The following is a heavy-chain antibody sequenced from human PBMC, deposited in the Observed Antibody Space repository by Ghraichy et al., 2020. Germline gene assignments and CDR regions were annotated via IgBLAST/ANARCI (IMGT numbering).Heavy chain of an antibody. CDR1: GFTFSSYW. V-gene: IGHV3-7*03. CDR2: IKQDGSEK. J-gene: IGHJ5*02. Sequence: GGSLRLSCAASGFTFSSYWMSWVRQAPGKGLEWVANIKQDGSEKYYVDSVKGRFTISRDNAKNSLYLQMNSLRAEDTAVYYCARVQYSSSWYADWFDPWGQGTLVTVSS. CDR3: ARVQYSSSWYADWFDP. D-gene: IGHD6-13*01.